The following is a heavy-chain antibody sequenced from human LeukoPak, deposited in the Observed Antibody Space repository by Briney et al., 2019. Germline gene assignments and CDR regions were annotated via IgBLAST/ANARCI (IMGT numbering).Heavy chain of an antibody. CDR1: GGSISSGSYY. CDR2: IYTSGST. Sequence: SETLSLTCTVSGGSISSGSYYWSWIRQPAGKGLEWIGRIYTSGSTNYNPSLKSRVTISVDTAQNQFTLKLSSVTAADTAVYYCARGLGYSRTGRGTNWFDPWGQGTLVTVSS. CDR3: ARGLGYSRTGRGTNWFDP. J-gene: IGHJ5*02. V-gene: IGHV4-61*02. D-gene: IGHD6-13*01.